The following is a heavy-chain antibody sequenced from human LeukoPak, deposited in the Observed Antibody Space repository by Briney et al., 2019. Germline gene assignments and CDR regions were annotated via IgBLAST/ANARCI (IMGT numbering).Heavy chain of an antibody. J-gene: IGHJ3*02. CDR2: ISGSGGTT. Sequence: GGSLRLSCAASGFTFSSYAMSWVRQAPGKGLEWVSAISGSGGTTYYADSVKGRFTISRDNSKNTLYLQMNSLRAEDTAVYYCARGTDFWSGYVQIWGQGTMVTVSS. D-gene: IGHD3-3*01. V-gene: IGHV3-23*01. CDR3: ARGTDFWSGYVQI. CDR1: GFTFSSYA.